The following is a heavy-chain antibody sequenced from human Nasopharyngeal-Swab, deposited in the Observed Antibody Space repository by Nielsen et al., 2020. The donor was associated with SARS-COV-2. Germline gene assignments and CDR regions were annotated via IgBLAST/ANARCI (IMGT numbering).Heavy chain of an antibody. Sequence: SLRLSCAASGFTFSDYYMSWIRHAPGEGLEWVSYISSGGSTVYYTDSVKGRFTISRDNAKNSLYLQMNSLRAEDTALYYCVKDKGRGSTSWNAFDIWGQGTMVTVSS. CDR1: GFTFSDYY. CDR2: ISSGGSTV. J-gene: IGHJ3*02. CDR3: VKDKGRGSTSWNAFDI. D-gene: IGHD2-2*01. V-gene: IGHV3-11*01.